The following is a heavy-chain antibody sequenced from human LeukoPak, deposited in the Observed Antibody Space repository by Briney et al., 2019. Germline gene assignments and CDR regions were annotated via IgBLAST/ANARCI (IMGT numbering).Heavy chain of an antibody. J-gene: IGHJ4*02. D-gene: IGHD6-19*01. CDR3: ARVLRGSSGWTPFDY. V-gene: IGHV4-39*01. CDR1: GGSISNTNYN. CDR2: IHYSRTT. Sequence: SETLSLTCSVSGGSISNTNYNWDWTRQSPGKGLEWVGSIHYSRTTYYNPSLKSRVTISVDTSKNQLSLRLSSLTAADTAVYYCARVLRGSSGWTPFDYWGQGTLVTVSS.